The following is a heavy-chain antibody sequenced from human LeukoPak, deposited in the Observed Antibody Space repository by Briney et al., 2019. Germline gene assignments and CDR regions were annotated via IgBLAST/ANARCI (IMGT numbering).Heavy chain of an antibody. CDR1: GGSISSGSYY. D-gene: IGHD3-3*01. CDR3: ARDRIDYDFWSGYAYNWFDP. V-gene: IGHV4-61*02. CDR2: IYTSGST. Sequence: SQTLSLTCTVSGGSISSGSYYWSWIRQPAGKGLEWIGRIYTSGSTNYNPSLQSRVTISVATSKNKFSLKLSSVTAADTAVYYCARDRIDYDFWSGYAYNWFDPWGQGTLVTVSS. J-gene: IGHJ5*02.